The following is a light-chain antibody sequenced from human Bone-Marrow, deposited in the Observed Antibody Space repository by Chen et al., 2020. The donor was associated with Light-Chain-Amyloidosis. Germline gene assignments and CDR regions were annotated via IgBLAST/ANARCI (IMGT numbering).Light chain of an antibody. V-gene: IGLV2-14*01. J-gene: IGLJ1*01. CDR3: RSYTITNTLV. Sequence: QSALTQPASVSGSPGQSITISCTGTSSDVGGDNHVSWYQQHPDNAPKLMIYEVTNRPSWVPGRFSGSKSDSTASLTISGLQTEDEADYFCRSYTITNTLVFGSGTRVTVL. CDR1: SSDVGGDNH. CDR2: EVT.